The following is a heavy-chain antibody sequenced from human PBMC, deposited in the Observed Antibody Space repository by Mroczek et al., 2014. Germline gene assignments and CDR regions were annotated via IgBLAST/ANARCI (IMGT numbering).Heavy chain of an antibody. D-gene: IGHD2-15*01. Sequence: QTLVPHLHCLWWXPSAVVITTGVGSAQPPREGDRGVGLGTIYYSGSTYYNPSLKSRVTISVDTSKNQFSLKLSSVTAADTAVYYCARDLQGGVGPWGQGTLVTVSS. J-gene: IGHJ5*02. V-gene: IGHV4-30-4*01. CDR3: ARDLQGGVGP. CDR1: WXPSAVVITT. CDR2: IYYSGST.